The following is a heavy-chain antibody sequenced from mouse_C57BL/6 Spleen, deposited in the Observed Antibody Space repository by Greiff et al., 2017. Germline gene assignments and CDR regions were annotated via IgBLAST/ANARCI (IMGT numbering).Heavy chain of an antibody. CDR3: ARMDNYGSSCEGYYAMDY. CDR1: GYTITSYW. CDR2: IHPNSGST. J-gene: IGHJ4*01. V-gene: IGHV1-64*01. Sequence: VQLQQPGAELVKPGASVKLSCKASGYTITSYWMHWVKQRPGQGLEWIGMIHPNSGSTNYNEKFKSKATLTADKSSSTAYMQLSSLTSEDSAVCSCARMDNYGSSCEGYYAMDYWGQGTSVTVSS. D-gene: IGHD1-1*01.